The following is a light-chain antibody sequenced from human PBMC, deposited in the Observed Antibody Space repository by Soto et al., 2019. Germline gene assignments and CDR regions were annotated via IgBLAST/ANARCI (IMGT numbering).Light chain of an antibody. J-gene: IGKJ1*01. V-gene: IGKV3-15*01. CDR3: QQYNNWPSWT. CDR2: IAS. Sequence: EIVMTQSPASLSVAPGERVTLSCSSSQSISSNLAWYQQKPGQAPRLLIYIASIRATGIPARFSGSGPGTEFTLTISGLQSEDSAIYYCQQYNNWPSWTFGQGTKVDIK. CDR1: QSISSN.